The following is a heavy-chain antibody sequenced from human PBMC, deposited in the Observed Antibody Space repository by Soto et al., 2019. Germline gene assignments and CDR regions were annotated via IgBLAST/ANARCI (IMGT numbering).Heavy chain of an antibody. D-gene: IGHD3-22*01. CDR1: GGSISSYY. CDR2: IYYSGST. J-gene: IGHJ4*02. Sequence: SETLSLTCTVSGGSISSYYWSWIRQPPGKGLEWIGYIYYSGSTNYNPSLKSRVTISVDTSKNQFSLKLSSVTAADTAVYYCASSIYYYDSSGSLGYWGQGTLVTV. CDR3: ASSIYYYDSSGSLGY. V-gene: IGHV4-59*01.